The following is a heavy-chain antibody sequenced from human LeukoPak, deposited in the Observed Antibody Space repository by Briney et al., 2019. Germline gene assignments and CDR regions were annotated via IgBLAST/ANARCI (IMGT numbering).Heavy chain of an antibody. V-gene: IGHV3-48*03. CDR2: ISSSGSAI. J-gene: IGHJ4*02. D-gene: IGHD4-17*01. CDR3: ASEDYGDYDTFDY. CDR1: GFTSRSYE. Sequence: GGSLRLSCAASGFTSRSYEMNWVRQAPGKGLEWVSYISSSGSAIYYADSVKGRFTISRDNAKNTLYLQMNSLRAEDTAVYYCASEDYGDYDTFDYWGQGTLVTVSS.